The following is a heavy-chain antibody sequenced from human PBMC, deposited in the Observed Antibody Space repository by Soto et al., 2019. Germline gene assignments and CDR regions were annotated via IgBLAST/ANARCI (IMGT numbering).Heavy chain of an antibody. V-gene: IGHV4-31*03. Sequence: SETLSLTCTVSGGSISSGGYYWSWIRQHPGKGLEWIGYIYYSGSTYYNPSLKSRVTISVDTSKNQFSLKLSSVTAADTAVYYCARVGQGYCSSTSCYSRGSRNFDYWRQGTLVTVSS. CDR2: IYYSGST. J-gene: IGHJ4*02. CDR1: GGSISSGGYY. D-gene: IGHD2-2*02. CDR3: ARVGQGYCSSTSCYSRGSRNFDY.